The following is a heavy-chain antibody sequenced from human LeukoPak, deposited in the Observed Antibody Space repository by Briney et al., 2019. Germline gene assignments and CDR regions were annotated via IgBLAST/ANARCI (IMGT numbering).Heavy chain of an antibody. CDR1: GYTFTSYG. D-gene: IGHD6-19*01. V-gene: IGHV1-18*01. CDR3: ATDRIAVAGRMDV. CDR2: ISAYNGNT. J-gene: IGHJ6*02. Sequence: ASVTVSCKASGYTFTSYGISWVRQAPGQGLEWMGWISAYNGNTNYAQKLQGRVTMTEDTSTDTAYMELSSLRSEDTAVYYCATDRIAVAGRMDVWGQGTTVTVSS.